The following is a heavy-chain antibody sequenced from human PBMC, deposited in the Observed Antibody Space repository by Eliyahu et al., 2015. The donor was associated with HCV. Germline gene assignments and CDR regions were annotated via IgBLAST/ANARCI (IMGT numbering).Heavy chain of an antibody. J-gene: IGHJ4*02. V-gene: IGHV1-69*04. D-gene: IGHD3-16*01. Sequence: QVQLVQSGAEVKKPGSSVKVSCKDSGGTFSSYAISWVRQAPGQGLEWMGRIIPILGIANYAQKFQGRVTITADKSTSTAYMELSSLRSEDTAVYYCAREGVPFDYWGQGTLVTVSS. CDR1: GGTFSSYA. CDR2: IIPILGIA. CDR3: AREGVPFDY.